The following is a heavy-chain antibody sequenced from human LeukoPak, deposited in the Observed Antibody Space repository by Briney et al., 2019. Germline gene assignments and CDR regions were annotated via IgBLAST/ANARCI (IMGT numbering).Heavy chain of an antibody. CDR3: ARDREPWIFGVVIDY. D-gene: IGHD3-3*01. J-gene: IGHJ4*02. CDR1: GYTFISYG. V-gene: IGHV1-18*01. Sequence: ASVKVSRKASGYTFISYGISWVRQAPGQGLEWMGWISAYNGNTNYAQKLQGRVTMTTDTSTSTAYMELRSLRSDDTAVYYCARDREPWIFGVVIDYWGQGTLVTVSS. CDR2: ISAYNGNT.